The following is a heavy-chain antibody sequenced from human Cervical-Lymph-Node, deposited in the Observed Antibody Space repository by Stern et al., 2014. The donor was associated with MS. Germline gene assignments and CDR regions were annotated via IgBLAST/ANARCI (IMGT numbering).Heavy chain of an antibody. CDR1: GYTFSVYN. CDR3: ARGASDY. CDR2: INPNSGGT. D-gene: IGHD3-16*01. V-gene: IGHV1-2*06. J-gene: IGHJ4*02. Sequence: QVQLVESGAEVKKPGASLKVSCKASGYTFSVYNIHWVRQAPGQGLEWIGRINPNSGGTNYAQKFQGRVTMTRDTSISIVYMELTRLRSDDTAVYYCARGASDYWGQGTLVTVSS.